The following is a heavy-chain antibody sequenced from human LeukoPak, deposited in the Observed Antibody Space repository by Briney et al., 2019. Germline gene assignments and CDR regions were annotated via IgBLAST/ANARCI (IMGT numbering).Heavy chain of an antibody. Sequence: ASVKVSCKVSGDSLSDVSMHWVRQTPGKGLEWMGGYDPEDGETIYAQKLQGRVTMSEDTSTDTAYMELSSLRSEDTAVYYCATIRRIPSFFDTSGYHSLDYWGQGTLVTVSS. CDR1: GDSLSDVS. CDR2: YDPEDGET. V-gene: IGHV1-24*01. D-gene: IGHD3-22*01. J-gene: IGHJ4*02. CDR3: ATIRRIPSFFDTSGYHSLDY.